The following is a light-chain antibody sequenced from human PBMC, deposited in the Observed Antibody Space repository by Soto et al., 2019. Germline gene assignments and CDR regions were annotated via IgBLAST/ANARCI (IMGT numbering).Light chain of an antibody. V-gene: IGKV1-9*01. CDR2: AAS. J-gene: IGKJ5*01. CDR3: RQYGNSPIT. CDR1: QGISSY. Sequence: DIQLTQSPSFLSASVGDRVTITCRASQGISSYLSWYQQKPGKAPKLLIYAASSLQSGVPSRFSGSGSGTDFTLTISRLEPEDFAVYYCRQYGNSPITFGQGTRLEIK.